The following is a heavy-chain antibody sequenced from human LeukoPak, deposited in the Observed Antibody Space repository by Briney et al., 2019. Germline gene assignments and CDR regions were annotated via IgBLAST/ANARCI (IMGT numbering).Heavy chain of an antibody. J-gene: IGHJ4*02. V-gene: IGHV3-53*01. CDR1: GFTVSSNY. Sequence: GGSLRLSCAASGFTVSSNYMSWVRQAPGKGLEWVSVIYSGGRTYYTDSVKGRFTISRDNSKNTLYLQMDSLRADDTAVYYCAGGRTYSSSTLEDYWGQGTLVTVSS. D-gene: IGHD6-13*01. CDR3: AGGRTYSSSTLEDY. CDR2: IYSGGRT.